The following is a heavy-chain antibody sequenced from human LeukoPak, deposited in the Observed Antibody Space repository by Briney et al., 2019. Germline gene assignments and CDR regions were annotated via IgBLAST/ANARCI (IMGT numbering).Heavy chain of an antibody. D-gene: IGHD1-26*01. Sequence: GGSLRLSCAASGFTFSRYWMSWVRQAPRKGLEWVANIKQDGSETYYVDSVKGRFTISRDNAKNSLYLQMNSLRAEDTAVYYCAREAGGDYWGQGTLVTVSS. V-gene: IGHV3-7*03. J-gene: IGHJ4*02. CDR1: GFTFSRYW. CDR3: AREAGGDY. CDR2: IKQDGSET.